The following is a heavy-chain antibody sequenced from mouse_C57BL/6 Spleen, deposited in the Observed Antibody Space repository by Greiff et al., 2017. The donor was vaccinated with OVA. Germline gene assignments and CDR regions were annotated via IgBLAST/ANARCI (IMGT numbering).Heavy chain of an antibody. V-gene: IGHV1-64*01. J-gene: IGHJ1*03. D-gene: IGHD1-1*01. CDR3: ARVITTVLATDFDV. CDR1: GYTFTSYW. CDR2: IHPNSGST. Sequence: QVQLQQPGAELVKPGASVKLSCKASGYTFTSYWMHWVKQRPGQGLEWIGMIHPNSGSTNYNEKFKSKATLTVDKSSSTAYMQLSSLTSEDSAVYYCARVITTVLATDFDVWGTGTTVTVSS.